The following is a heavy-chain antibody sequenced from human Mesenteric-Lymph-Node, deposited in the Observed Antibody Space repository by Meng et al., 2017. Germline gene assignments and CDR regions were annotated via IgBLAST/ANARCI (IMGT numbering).Heavy chain of an antibody. V-gene: IGHV3-7*01. CDR2: INPDGSGK. CDR3: ASAARGDIVGEVY. Sequence: GGSLRLSCAASGFNFGNYWMGWVRQAPGKGLDWVADINPDGSGKYYEDAVNGRFTISRDNAKNSPFLQMSSLRAEDTAFYYCASAARGDIVGEVYWGLGTLVTVSS. D-gene: IGHD5-12*01. J-gene: IGHJ4*02. CDR1: GFNFGNYW.